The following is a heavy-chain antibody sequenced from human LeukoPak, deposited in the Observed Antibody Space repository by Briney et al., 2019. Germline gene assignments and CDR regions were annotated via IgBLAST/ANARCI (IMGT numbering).Heavy chain of an antibody. D-gene: IGHD1-1*01. CDR2: ISSSSSYI. CDR3: ARSGDSWNPEAFDI. V-gene: IGHV3-21*01. J-gene: IGHJ3*02. Sequence: PGGSLRLSCAASGFTFSSYSMNWVRQAPGKGLEWVSSISSSSSYIYYADSVKGRFTISRDNAKNSLYLQMNSLRAEDTAVYYCARSGDSWNPEAFDIWGQGTMVTVSS. CDR1: GFTFSSYS.